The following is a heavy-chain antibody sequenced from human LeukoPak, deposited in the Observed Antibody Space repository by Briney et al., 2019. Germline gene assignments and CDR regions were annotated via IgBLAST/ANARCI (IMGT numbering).Heavy chain of an antibody. V-gene: IGHV3-23*01. D-gene: IGHD3-22*01. CDR2: ISGGGGST. Sequence: TGGSLRLSCPASGFTFSSYAMTWVRQAPGKGLEWVSSISGGGGSTYYADSVKGRFTISRDNSKNTLYLQMNSLRAEDTAVYYCAKYYYDSSGYYITPPARAPDYWGQGTLVTVSS. J-gene: IGHJ4*02. CDR3: AKYYYDSSGYYITPPARAPDY. CDR1: GFTFSSYA.